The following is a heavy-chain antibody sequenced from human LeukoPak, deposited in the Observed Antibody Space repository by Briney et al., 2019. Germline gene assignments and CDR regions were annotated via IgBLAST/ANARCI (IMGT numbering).Heavy chain of an antibody. Sequence: GGSLRLSCAASGFTFSSHSMNWVRQAPGKGLEWVSSISGSSTYIYYADSVKGRFTISRDNAKNSLYLQMNSLRAEDTAVYYCARDLNWETYWGQGTLVSVSS. CDR1: GFTFSSHS. CDR2: ISGSSTYI. V-gene: IGHV3-21*01. D-gene: IGHD7-27*01. J-gene: IGHJ4*02. CDR3: ARDLNWETY.